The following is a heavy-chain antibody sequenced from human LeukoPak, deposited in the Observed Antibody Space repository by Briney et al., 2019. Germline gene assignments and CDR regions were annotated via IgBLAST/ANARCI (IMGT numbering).Heavy chain of an antibody. CDR1: GGSISSYY. CDR2: IYYSGST. D-gene: IGHD6-19*01. Sequence: SETLSLTCTVSGGSISSYYWSWIRQPPGKGLEWIGYIYYSGSTNYNPSLKSRVTISVDTSKNQFSLKLSSVTAADTAVYYCARLGYSSGWYRFDYWGQGTLVTVSS. J-gene: IGHJ4*02. CDR3: ARLGYSSGWYRFDY. V-gene: IGHV4-59*08.